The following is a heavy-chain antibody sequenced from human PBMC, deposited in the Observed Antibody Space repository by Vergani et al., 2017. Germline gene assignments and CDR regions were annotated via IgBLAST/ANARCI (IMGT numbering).Heavy chain of an antibody. CDR3: ARDPTTVTRGDY. Sequence: QVQLVQSGAEVKKPGSSVKVSCKASGGTFSSSTISWVRQAPGQGLEWMGRIITILGIANYAQKFQGRVTITADKSTSTAYMELSSLRSEDTAVYYCARDPTTVTRGDYWGQGTLVTVSS. CDR1: GGTFSSST. V-gene: IGHV1-69*08. D-gene: IGHD4-11*01. CDR2: IITILGIA. J-gene: IGHJ4*02.